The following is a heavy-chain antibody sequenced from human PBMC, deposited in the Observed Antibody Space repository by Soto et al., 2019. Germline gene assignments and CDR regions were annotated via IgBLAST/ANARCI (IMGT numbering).Heavy chain of an antibody. Sequence: EVQLVESGGGLIQPGGSLRLSCAASGFTVSSNYMSWFRQAPGKGLEWVSVIYSGGSTYYADSVKGRFTISRDNSKNTLYLQMNSLRAEDTAVYYCARDRQDYSIEYYYYGMDVWGQGTTVTVSS. CDR2: IYSGGST. D-gene: IGHD4-4*01. J-gene: IGHJ6*02. CDR3: ARDRQDYSIEYYYYGMDV. CDR1: GFTVSSNY. V-gene: IGHV3-53*01.